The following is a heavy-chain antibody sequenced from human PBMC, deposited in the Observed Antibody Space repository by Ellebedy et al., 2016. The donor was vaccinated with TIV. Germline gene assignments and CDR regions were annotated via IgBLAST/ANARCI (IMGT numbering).Heavy chain of an antibody. Sequence: PGGSLRLSCAASGFTFSSYWMSWVRQAPGKGLEWVANIKEDGSEKYYVDSVKGRFTISRDKAKNSLYLQMNSLRAEDTAVYYCARVPWGSGAVNWFDPWGQGTLVTVSS. D-gene: IGHD3-10*01. CDR3: ARVPWGSGAVNWFDP. V-gene: IGHV3-7*01. CDR2: IKEDGSEK. CDR1: GFTFSSYW. J-gene: IGHJ5*02.